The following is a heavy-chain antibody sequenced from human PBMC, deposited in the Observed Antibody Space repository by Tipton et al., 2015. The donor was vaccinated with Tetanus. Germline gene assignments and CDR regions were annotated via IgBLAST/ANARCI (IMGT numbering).Heavy chain of an antibody. CDR2: INHSGST. CDR1: GGSFSGYY. CDR3: ARGRNLKLRGVAVAVGLAGLDY. Sequence: TLSLTCAVYGGSFSGYYWSWIRQPPGKGLEWIGEINHSGSTNYNPSLKSRVTISVDTSKNQFSLKLSSVTAADTAVYYCARGRNLKLRGVAVAVGLAGLDYWGQGTLVTVSS. D-gene: IGHD6-19*01. V-gene: IGHV4-34*01. J-gene: IGHJ4*02.